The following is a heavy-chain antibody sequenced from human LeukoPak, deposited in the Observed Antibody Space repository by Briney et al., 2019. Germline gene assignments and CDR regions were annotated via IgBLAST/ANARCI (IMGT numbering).Heavy chain of an antibody. CDR1: GGSISSYY. CDR3: ARVTLYYGMDV. Sequence: PSETLSLTCTVSGGSISSYYWSWIRQPPGKGLEWIGYIYYSGSTNYNPSLKNRVTISVDTSKNQFSLKLSSVTAADTAVYYCARVTLYYGMDVWGQGTTVTVSS. D-gene: IGHD5-18*01. CDR2: IYYSGST. V-gene: IGHV4-59*08. J-gene: IGHJ6*02.